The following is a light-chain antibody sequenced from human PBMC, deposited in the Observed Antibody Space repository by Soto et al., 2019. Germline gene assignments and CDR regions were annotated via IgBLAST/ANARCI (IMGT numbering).Light chain of an antibody. Sequence: EIVLTQSPATLSLSPGERATLSCRASQSVTSYLAWYQQKPGQAPRLLIYGASSRATGIPDRFSGSGSGTDFTLTISRLEPEDFAVYYCQQYGSSGTFGQGTRLE. J-gene: IGKJ5*01. CDR2: GAS. CDR1: QSVTSY. CDR3: QQYGSSGT. V-gene: IGKV3-20*01.